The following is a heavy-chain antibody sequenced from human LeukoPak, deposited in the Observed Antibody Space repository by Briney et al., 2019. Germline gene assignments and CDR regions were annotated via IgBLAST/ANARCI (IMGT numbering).Heavy chain of an antibody. D-gene: IGHD3-9*01. V-gene: IGHV1-18*01. J-gene: IGHJ4*02. Sequence: ASVKVSCKTSGYSENFYGITWMRQVAGQGLEWMGWISAQHGQTEYAPNSQDRVTMTTDTSTSTAYMELRSLRSDDTAVYYCARAVINYDILTGYGYWGQGTLVTVSS. CDR1: GYSENFYG. CDR2: ISAQHGQT. CDR3: ARAVINYDILTGYGY.